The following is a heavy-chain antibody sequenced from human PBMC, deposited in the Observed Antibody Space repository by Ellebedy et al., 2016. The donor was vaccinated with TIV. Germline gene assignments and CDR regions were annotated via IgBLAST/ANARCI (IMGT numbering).Heavy chain of an antibody. D-gene: IGHD3-9*01. J-gene: IGHJ4*02. V-gene: IGHV4-39*07. CDR1: GGSISSSSYY. Sequence: SETLSLXXTVSGGSISSSSYYWGWIRQPPGKGLEWIGSIYYSGSTYYNPSLKSRVTISVDTSKNQFSLKLSSVTAADTAVYYCARDESILKELDYWGQGTLVTVSS. CDR3: ARDESILKELDY. CDR2: IYYSGST.